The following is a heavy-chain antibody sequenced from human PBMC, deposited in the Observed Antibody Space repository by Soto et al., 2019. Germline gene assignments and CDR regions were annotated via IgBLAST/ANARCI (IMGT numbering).Heavy chain of an antibody. D-gene: IGHD3-10*01. CDR3: ARGVRELGVGEFQSISFGY. CDR1: CGSFSSVCYY. J-gene: IGHJ4*02. Sequence: LALRCTVSCGSFSSVCYYWSWTSQHPGKGLEWLGYTYYSGSPYYNPSLKSRVTIAVDTPKNQFSLKLSSVTAGDTAAYYCARGVRELGVGEFQSISFGYWGRVTLVTVCS. CDR2: TYYSGSP. V-gene: IGHV4-31*03.